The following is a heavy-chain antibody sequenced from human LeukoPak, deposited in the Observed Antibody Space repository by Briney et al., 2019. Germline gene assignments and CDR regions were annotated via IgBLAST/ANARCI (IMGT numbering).Heavy chain of an antibody. Sequence: GGSLRLSCAASGFTFSDYGMHWVRQAPGKGLEWVAVISYDGSNKYYADSVKGRFTISRDNSKNTLYLQMNSLRAEDTAVYYCARDYCSGGSCYFFDYWGQGTLVTVSS. CDR2: ISYDGSNK. V-gene: IGHV3-30*19. J-gene: IGHJ4*02. CDR3: ARDYCSGGSCYFFDY. D-gene: IGHD2-15*01. CDR1: GFTFSDYG.